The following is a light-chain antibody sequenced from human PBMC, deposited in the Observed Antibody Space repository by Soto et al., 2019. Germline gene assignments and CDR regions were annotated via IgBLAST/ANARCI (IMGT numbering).Light chain of an antibody. Sequence: DIQMTQSPSILSASVGDSVTITCRASQTIDSWVDWYQQKPGKAPKLLVYDATSLESGVSSRFSGSGYGTDFTLSINNLQPDDFAPYYCQQYNRLITFGQGTRLEIK. CDR1: QTIDSW. CDR2: DAT. V-gene: IGKV1-5*01. CDR3: QQYNRLIT. J-gene: IGKJ5*01.